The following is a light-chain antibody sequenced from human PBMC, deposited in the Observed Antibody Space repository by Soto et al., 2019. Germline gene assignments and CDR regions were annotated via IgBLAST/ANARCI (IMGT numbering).Light chain of an antibody. CDR3: QKYNSAHWK. CDR1: QGSTNY. J-gene: IGKJ1*01. V-gene: IGKV1-27*01. Sequence: DIQMTQSPSSLSASAGDRVNITCRASQGSTNYSAWYQQKPGKITKLLIYAASTSQSGVPSRFSGSGSGTDFTLTINSLQPEDVASYYCQKYNSAHWKFGQGTKV. CDR2: AAS.